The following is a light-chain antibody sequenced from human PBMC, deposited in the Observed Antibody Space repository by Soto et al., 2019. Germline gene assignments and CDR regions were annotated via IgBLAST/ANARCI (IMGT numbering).Light chain of an antibody. CDR1: QSLGSN. CDR2: GAS. Sequence: EIVMTQSPATLSVSPGERATLSCRASQSLGSNLAWYQQKPGQAPRLLMYGASTRARGVSGRFSGSGSGTEFTLNIYSLQSEDFAVYYCQQYENWPRTFGQGTKVDIK. V-gene: IGKV3-15*01. CDR3: QQYENWPRT. J-gene: IGKJ1*01.